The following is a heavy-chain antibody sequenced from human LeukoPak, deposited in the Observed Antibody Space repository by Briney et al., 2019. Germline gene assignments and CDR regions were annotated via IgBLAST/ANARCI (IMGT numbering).Heavy chain of an antibody. Sequence: GGSLRLSCAASGFTFSSYSMNWVRQAPGKGLEWVSYISSSSSTIYYADSVKGRFTISRDNAKNSLYLQMNSLRAEDTAVYYCARVYSAAGTDYWGQGTLVTVSS. V-gene: IGHV3-48*01. CDR3: ARVYSAAGTDY. D-gene: IGHD6-19*01. J-gene: IGHJ4*02. CDR1: GFTFSSYS. CDR2: ISSSSSTI.